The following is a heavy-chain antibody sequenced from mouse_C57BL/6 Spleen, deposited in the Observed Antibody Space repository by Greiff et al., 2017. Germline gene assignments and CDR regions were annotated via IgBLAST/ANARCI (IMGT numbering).Heavy chain of an antibody. CDR2: IYPGSGST. CDR1: GYTFTSYW. V-gene: IGHV1-55*01. D-gene: IGHD2-5*01. Sequence: QVQLQQPGAELVKPGASVKMSCKASGYTFTSYWITWVKQRPGQGLEWIGDIYPGSGSTNYNEKFKSKATLTVDTSSSTAYMQLSSLTSEDSAVYYCGREAGYSKRYYAMDYWGQGTSVTVSS. J-gene: IGHJ4*01. CDR3: GREAGYSKRYYAMDY.